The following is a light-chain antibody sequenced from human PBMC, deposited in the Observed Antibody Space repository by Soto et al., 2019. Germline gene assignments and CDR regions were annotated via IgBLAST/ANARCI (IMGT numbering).Light chain of an antibody. CDR1: SSNIGAGYD. CDR2: GNS. Sequence: QSVLTQPPSVYGAPGQRVNISCTGSSSNIGAGYDVHWYQQLPGTAPKLLIYGNSNRPSGVPDRFSGSKSGTSASLAITGLQAEDEADYYCQSYDSSLSGFWVFGGGTMLTVL. J-gene: IGLJ3*02. V-gene: IGLV1-40*01. CDR3: QSYDSSLSGFWV.